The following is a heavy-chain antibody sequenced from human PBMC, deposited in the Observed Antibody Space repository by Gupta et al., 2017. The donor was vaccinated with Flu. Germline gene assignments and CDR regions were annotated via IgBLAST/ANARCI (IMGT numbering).Heavy chain of an antibody. J-gene: IGHJ4*02. CDR1: GFTFSSYA. V-gene: IGHV3-64D*06. CDR3: VKDLGSGTYYFPDY. D-gene: IGHD1-26*01. Sequence: EVQLVESGGDLVQPGGSLRLSCSASGFTFSSYAMHWVRQATGKGLEYVSAISSIGDNTYYADSVKGRFTISRDNPKNTLYLQMSSMRAEDTAVYYCVKDLGSGTYYFPDYWGQGTLVTVSS. CDR2: ISSIGDNT.